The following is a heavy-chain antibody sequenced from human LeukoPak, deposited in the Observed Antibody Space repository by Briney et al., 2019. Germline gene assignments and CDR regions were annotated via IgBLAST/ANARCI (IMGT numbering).Heavy chain of an antibody. D-gene: IGHD3-22*01. Sequence: ASVKVSCKASGYTFTSYYINWVRQATGQGLEWMGWMNPNSGNTGYAQKFQGRVTMTRNTSISTAYMELSSLRSEDTAVYYCATSRDSSGYYGDYWGQGTLVTVSS. V-gene: IGHV1-8*01. J-gene: IGHJ4*02. CDR3: ATSRDSSGYYGDY. CDR1: GYTFTSYY. CDR2: MNPNSGNT.